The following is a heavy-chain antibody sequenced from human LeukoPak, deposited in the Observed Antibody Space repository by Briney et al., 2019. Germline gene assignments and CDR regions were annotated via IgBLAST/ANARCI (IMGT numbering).Heavy chain of an antibody. Sequence: PSETLSLTCTVSGGSISSGGYSWSWIRQPPGKGLEWIGYIYHSGSTSYNPSLKSRVTISVDRSKNQFSLKLSSVAAADTAVYYCARSYDTNFDYWGQGTLVTVSS. D-gene: IGHD3-3*01. V-gene: IGHV4-30-2*02. CDR1: GGSISSGGYS. CDR2: IYHSGST. J-gene: IGHJ4*02. CDR3: ARSYDTNFDY.